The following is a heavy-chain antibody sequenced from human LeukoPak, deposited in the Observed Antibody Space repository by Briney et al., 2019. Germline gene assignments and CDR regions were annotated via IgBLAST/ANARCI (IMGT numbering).Heavy chain of an antibody. CDR1: GGSINSVGNY. CDR2: IYYSGNT. J-gene: IGHJ5*02. V-gene: IGHV4-31*03. Sequence: PSETLSLTCTVSGGSINSVGNYWSWVRQYPGKGLEWIGNIYYSGNTYYNPSLNSRLTISVDTSKNQFSLRLDSVTAADTAVYYCARVDTMVRGVINWFDPRGQGTLVIVSS. CDR3: ARVDTMVRGVINWFDP. D-gene: IGHD3-10*01.